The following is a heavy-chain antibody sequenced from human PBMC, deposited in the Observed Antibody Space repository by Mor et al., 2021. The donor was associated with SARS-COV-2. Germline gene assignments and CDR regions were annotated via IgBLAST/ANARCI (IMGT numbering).Heavy chain of an antibody. CDR3: ARDVEWVGPTRKEGDY. D-gene: IGHD1-26*01. Sequence: DSVRGRFTISRDNAKNTLYLQMNSLRAEDTAVYYCARDVEWVGPTRKEGDYWGQGTLVTVSS. V-gene: IGHV3-74*01. J-gene: IGHJ4*02.